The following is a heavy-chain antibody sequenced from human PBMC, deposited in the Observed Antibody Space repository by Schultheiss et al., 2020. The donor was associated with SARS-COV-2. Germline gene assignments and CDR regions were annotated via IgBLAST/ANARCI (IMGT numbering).Heavy chain of an antibody. D-gene: IGHD6-13*01. J-gene: IGHJ6*02. CDR1: GYSFTSYW. CDR2: IDPSDSYT. Sequence: GESLKISCKGSGYSFTSYWISWVRQMPGKGLEWMGRIDPSDSYTNYSPSFQGQVTISADKSINTAYLQWSSLKASDTAMYYCARRASSWAQSGSGHYYYGMDVWGQGTTVTVSS. V-gene: IGHV5-10-1*01. CDR3: ARRASSWAQSGSGHYYYGMDV.